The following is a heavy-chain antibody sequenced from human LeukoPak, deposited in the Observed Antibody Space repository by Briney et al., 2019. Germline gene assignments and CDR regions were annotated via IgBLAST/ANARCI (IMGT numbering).Heavy chain of an antibody. CDR3: ARGGGSSSWFREVDY. Sequence: SVKVSCKASGGTFSSYAISCVRRAPGQGLEWMGRIIPIFGIANYAQKFQGRVTITADKSTSTAYMELSSLRSEDTAVYYCARGGGSSSWFREVDYWGQGTLVTVSS. D-gene: IGHD6-13*01. J-gene: IGHJ4*02. V-gene: IGHV1-69*04. CDR2: IIPIFGIA. CDR1: GGTFSSYA.